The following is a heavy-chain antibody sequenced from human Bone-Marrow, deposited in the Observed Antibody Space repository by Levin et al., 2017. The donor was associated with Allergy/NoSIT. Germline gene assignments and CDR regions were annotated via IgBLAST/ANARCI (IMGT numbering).Heavy chain of an antibody. V-gene: IGHV3-33*01. CDR1: GFTFTTFG. J-gene: IGHJ5*02. D-gene: IGHD6-6*01. CDR2: IWYDGNKK. CDR3: SRDRSSSSHNILDL. Sequence: HPGGSLRLSCEASGFTFTTFGMHWVRQAPGKGLEWVAVIWYDGNKKYYADSVKGRFTISRDTSKNTLYLQMNSLRVEDTAVYYCSRDRSSSSHNILDLWGQGTLVTVSS.